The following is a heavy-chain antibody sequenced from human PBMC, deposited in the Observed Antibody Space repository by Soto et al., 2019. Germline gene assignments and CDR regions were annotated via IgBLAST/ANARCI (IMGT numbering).Heavy chain of an antibody. D-gene: IGHD1-26*01. Sequence: EVQLVESGGGLVQPGGSLKLSCAASGFTFSGSAMHWVRQASGKGLEWVGRIRSKANSYATAYAASVKGRFTISRDDSKNTAYLQMNSLKTEDTAMYYCTRDPSPSGSYSDCWGQRTLVTVSS. V-gene: IGHV3-73*01. CDR2: IRSKANSYAT. CDR1: GFTFSGSA. J-gene: IGHJ4*02. CDR3: TRDPSPSGSYSDC.